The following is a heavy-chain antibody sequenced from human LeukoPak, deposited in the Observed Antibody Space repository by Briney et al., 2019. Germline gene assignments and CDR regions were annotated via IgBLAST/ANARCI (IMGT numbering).Heavy chain of an antibody. CDR2: INPSGSIT. CDR3: ARDREYSSYFDY. Sequence: GASVKVSCKASGFTFTSYSMQWVRQAPGQRLEWMGIINPSGSITSYTQKFQGRVTITRDTSTSTVYMELSSLRSDDTAVYYCARDREYSSYFDYWGQGTLVTVSS. V-gene: IGHV1-46*01. CDR1: GFTFTSYS. D-gene: IGHD6-6*01. J-gene: IGHJ4*02.